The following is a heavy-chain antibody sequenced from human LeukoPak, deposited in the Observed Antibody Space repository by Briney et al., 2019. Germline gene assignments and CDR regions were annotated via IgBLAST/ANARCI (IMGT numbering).Heavy chain of an antibody. V-gene: IGHV1-18*01. J-gene: IGHJ6*02. CDR3: ARASPGSGSHPDYYYYGMDV. CDR2: ISAYNGNT. D-gene: IGHD3-10*01. CDR1: GYTFTSYG. Sequence: GSVKVSCKASGYTFTSYGISWVRQAPGQGLEWMGWISAYNGNTNYAQKLQGRVTMTTDTSTSTAYMELRSLRSDDTAVYYCARASPGSGSHPDYYYYGMDVWGQGTTVTVS.